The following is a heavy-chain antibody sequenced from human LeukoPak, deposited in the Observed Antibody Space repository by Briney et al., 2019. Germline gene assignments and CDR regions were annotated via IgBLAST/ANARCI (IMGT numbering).Heavy chain of an antibody. J-gene: IGHJ4*02. D-gene: IGHD5-18*01. Sequence: KTGGSLRLSCAASGFIFISYSMNWVRQAPGKGLEWVSSISSSSSFIYYADSVKGRFTISRDNAEDSLYLQMNSLRAEDTAVYFCARDGYIYGSPLDYWGQGTLVTVSS. CDR1: GFIFISYS. V-gene: IGHV3-21*01. CDR2: ISSSSSFI. CDR3: ARDGYIYGSPLDY.